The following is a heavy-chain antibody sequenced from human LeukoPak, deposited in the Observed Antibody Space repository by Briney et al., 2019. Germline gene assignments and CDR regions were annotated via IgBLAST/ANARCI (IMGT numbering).Heavy chain of an antibody. D-gene: IGHD5-24*01. J-gene: IGHJ5*02. CDR3: ARDNSVRDEAWWFNP. CDR1: GYTFTSYG. CDR2: ISPSGGST. Sequence: ASVKVSCKVSGYTFTSYGISWVRQAPGQGPEWMGVISPSGGSTTYAQKFQGRVTLTRDTSTSTDYLELSSLRSEDTAVYYCARDNSVRDEAWWFNPWGQGNLVTVSS. V-gene: IGHV1-46*01.